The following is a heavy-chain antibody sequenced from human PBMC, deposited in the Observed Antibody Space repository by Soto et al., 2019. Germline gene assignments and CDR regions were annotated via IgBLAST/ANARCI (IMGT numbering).Heavy chain of an antibody. CDR1: GFIFSGYG. J-gene: IGHJ4*02. D-gene: IGHD1-26*01. CDR2: IWYDGSNK. CDR3: ARDLRIVGAKGRSYFDY. V-gene: IGHV3-33*01. Sequence: QVQLVESGGGMVQPGRSLRLSCAASGFIFSGYGMHWVRQAPGKGLEWVALIWYDGSNKYYADSVKGRFTISRDNSKNTLYLQLNSLRAEDTAVYYCARDLRIVGAKGRSYFDYWGQGTLVTVSA.